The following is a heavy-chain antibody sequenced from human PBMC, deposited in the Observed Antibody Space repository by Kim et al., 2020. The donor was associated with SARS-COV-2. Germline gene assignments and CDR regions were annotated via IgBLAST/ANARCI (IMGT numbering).Heavy chain of an antibody. J-gene: IGHJ4*02. D-gene: IGHD3-10*01. Sequence: TYYAHAVNGQFTISRDNSKNMLDLQMNSRRAEDAAVYYCGDYHGAGSHYTYWGQGTLVTVSS. CDR2: T. CDR3: GDYHGAGSHYTY. V-gene: IGHV3-23*05.